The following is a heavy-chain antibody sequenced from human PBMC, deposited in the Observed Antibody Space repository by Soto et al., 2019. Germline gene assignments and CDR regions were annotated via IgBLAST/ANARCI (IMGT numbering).Heavy chain of an antibody. CDR1: GFTFSTYA. Sequence: QVQLVESGGGVVQPGRSLRLSCAASGFTFSTYAMNWVRQAPGKGLEWVALISYDGSNKYYADSVKGRFTISRDNSKNTLYLQMNSLRGEDTAVYYCVRDGNTYYYDRQDYWGQGSLVTVSS. D-gene: IGHD3-22*01. V-gene: IGHV3-30-3*01. J-gene: IGHJ4*02. CDR3: VRDGNTYYYDRQDY. CDR2: ISYDGSNK.